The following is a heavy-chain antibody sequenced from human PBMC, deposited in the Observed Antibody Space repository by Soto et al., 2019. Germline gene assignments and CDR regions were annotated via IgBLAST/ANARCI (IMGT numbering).Heavy chain of an antibody. CDR3: PRGRQWLRDFDY. V-gene: IGHV1-69*02. CDR2: IIPILGIA. D-gene: IGHD5-12*01. J-gene: IGHJ4*02. CDR1: GGTFSSYT. Sequence: QVQLVQSEAEVKKPGSSVKVSCKASGGTFSSYTISWVRQAPGQGLEWMGRIIPILGIATYAQKFQGRVTITADKSTSTDYMELSSLRSEDTAVYYCPRGRQWLRDFDYWGQGTLVTVSS.